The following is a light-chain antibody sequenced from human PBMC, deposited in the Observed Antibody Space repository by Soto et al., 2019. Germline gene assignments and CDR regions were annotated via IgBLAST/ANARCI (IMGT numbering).Light chain of an antibody. CDR1: QIVSSY. V-gene: IGKV3-11*01. CDR3: QQRSNWPIT. CDR2: DAS. J-gene: IGKJ5*01. Sequence: EILLTQSPATLSLSPGERATLACRASQIVSSYLAWYQQKPGQAPRLLIYDASNRATGIPARFSGSGSGTDFTLTISSLEPEDFAVYYCQQRSNWPITFGQGTRLEIK.